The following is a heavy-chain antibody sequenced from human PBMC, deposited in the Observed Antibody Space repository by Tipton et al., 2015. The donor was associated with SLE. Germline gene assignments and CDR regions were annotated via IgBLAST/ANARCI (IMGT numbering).Heavy chain of an antibody. Sequence: GLVKPSETLSLTCTVSRASITSHFWSWIRQPPEKGLEWIGYIYSTGSTNYNPSLKSRVTMSVDTSKSQFSLNLSSVTAADTAVYFCARLSLGDEYFFDYWGRGTPVIVSS. CDR1: RASITSHF. J-gene: IGHJ4*02. V-gene: IGHV4-59*11. D-gene: IGHD3-10*01. CDR3: ARLSLGDEYFFDY. CDR2: IYSTGST.